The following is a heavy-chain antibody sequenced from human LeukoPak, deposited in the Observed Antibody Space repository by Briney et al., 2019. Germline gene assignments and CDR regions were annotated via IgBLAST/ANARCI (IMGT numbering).Heavy chain of an antibody. CDR3: AKLYGDYKHAFPL. V-gene: IGHV3-23*01. D-gene: IGHD4-17*01. Sequence: GGSLRLSCAASGFTFSIYAMSWVRQSPGKGLEWVSSITAGGTTTYYEDSVKGRFTIFRDNSKSTLYLQMNSLSAEDTALYYCAKLYGDYKHAFPLWGQGTMVTVSS. CDR2: ITAGGTTT. J-gene: IGHJ3*01. CDR1: GFTFSIYA.